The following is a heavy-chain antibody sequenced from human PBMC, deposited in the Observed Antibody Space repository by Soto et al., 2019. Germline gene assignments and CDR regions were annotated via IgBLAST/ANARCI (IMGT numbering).Heavy chain of an antibody. CDR1: GFTLTSSS. J-gene: IGHJ4*02. D-gene: IGHD1-1*01. CDR2: IVVANGNT. V-gene: IGHV1-58*01. Sequence: SVKVSCKASGFTLTSSSVQWVRQARGQRLEWIGWIVVANGNTKYAERFQERVTFTRDVSTSTAYMELSSLRFEDTAMYYCAAVPGDFDCWGQGTLVTVSS. CDR3: AAVPGDFDC.